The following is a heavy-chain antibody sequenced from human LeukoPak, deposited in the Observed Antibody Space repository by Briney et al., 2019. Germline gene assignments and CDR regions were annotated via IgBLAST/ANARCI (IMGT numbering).Heavy chain of an antibody. CDR3: AKMRGMPREAYHFDR. CDR1: GFNFNIYT. CDR2: VGSGGTR. J-gene: IGHJ4*02. D-gene: IGHD1-26*01. V-gene: IGHV3-23*01. Sequence: GGSLRLSCAASGFNFNIYTMSWVRQAQGKWLEWISAVGSGGTRYYADSVKGRFTISRDNSANTVSLQMDSLRADDTAMYYCAKMRGMPREAYHFDRWGQGTLVAVSS.